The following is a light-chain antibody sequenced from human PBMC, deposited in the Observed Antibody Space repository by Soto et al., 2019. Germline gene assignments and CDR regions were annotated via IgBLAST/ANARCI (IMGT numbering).Light chain of an antibody. CDR2: GNN. J-gene: IGLJ3*02. Sequence: QSVLTQPPSVSGAPGQTVTISCTGSSSNIGACYDVHWYQQLPGTAPKLLIYGNNNRPSGVPDRFSGSKSGTSASLAITGLQAEDEADYYCQSYDSSLSNWVFGGGTKLTVL. CDR1: SSNIGACYD. CDR3: QSYDSSLSNWV. V-gene: IGLV1-40*01.